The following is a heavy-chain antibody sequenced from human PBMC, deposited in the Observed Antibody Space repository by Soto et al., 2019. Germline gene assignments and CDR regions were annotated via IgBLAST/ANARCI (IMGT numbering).Heavy chain of an antibody. CDR2: IYSGGST. CDR1: GFTVSSNY. CDR3: AREEDGYGGNPNLFDP. J-gene: IGHJ5*02. Sequence: EVQLVESGGGLVQPGGSLRLSCAASGFTVSSNYMSWVRQAPGKGLEWVSVIYSGGSTYYADSVKGRFTISRDNSKNTLYLQMNSLGAGDTAVYYCAREEDGYGGNPNLFDPWGQGTLVTVSS. D-gene: IGHD2-15*01. V-gene: IGHV3-66*01.